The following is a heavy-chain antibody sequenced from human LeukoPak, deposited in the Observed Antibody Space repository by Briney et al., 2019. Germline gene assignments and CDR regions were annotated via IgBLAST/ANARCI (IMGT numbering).Heavy chain of an antibody. CDR1: GGSFSGYY. J-gene: IGHJ4*02. V-gene: IGHV4-34*01. CDR2: INHSGST. D-gene: IGHD2-15*01. CDR3: ARGFRYCSGGSCYIR. Sequence: SETLSLTCAVYGGSFSGYYWSWIRQPPGKGLEWLGEINHSGSTNYNPSLKSRVTISVDTSKNQFSLKLSSVTAADTAVYYCARGFRYCSGGSCYIRWGQGTLVTVSS.